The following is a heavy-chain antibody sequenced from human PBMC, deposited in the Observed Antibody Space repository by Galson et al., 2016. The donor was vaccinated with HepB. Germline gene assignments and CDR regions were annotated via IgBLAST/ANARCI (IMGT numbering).Heavy chain of an antibody. CDR2: IGGSGGST. D-gene: IGHD1-1*01. Sequence: SLRLSCAASGFTFSSYAMTWVRQAPGKGLEWVSAIGGSGGSTYYADSVKGRFTISRDNSKNTLYLQMKSLRAEDTAIYYCARERTKLEFDPCGQGTLVTVSS. CDR3: ARERTKLEFDP. CDR1: GFTFSSYA. J-gene: IGHJ5*02. V-gene: IGHV3-23*01.